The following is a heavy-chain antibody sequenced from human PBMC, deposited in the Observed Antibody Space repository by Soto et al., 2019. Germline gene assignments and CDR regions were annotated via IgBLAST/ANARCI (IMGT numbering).Heavy chain of an antibody. Sequence: EVQLVESGGGLIQPGGSLRLSCAASGFTVSSNYMSWVRQAPGKGLEWVSVINSGGTTYYADSVKGRFTISRDNSKNTLYLQMNSLRVEDTAVYYCARVVMQWRLHFDLWGRGTLVTVSS. CDR3: ARVVMQWRLHFDL. CDR1: GFTVSSNY. V-gene: IGHV3-53*01. D-gene: IGHD3-16*01. CDR2: INSGGTT. J-gene: IGHJ2*01.